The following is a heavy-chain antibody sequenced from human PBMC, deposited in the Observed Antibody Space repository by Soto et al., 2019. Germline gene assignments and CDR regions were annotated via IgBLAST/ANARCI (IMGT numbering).Heavy chain of an antibody. CDR1: GSPFILYH. D-gene: IGHD4-17*01. J-gene: IGHJ4*02. Sequence: XSVKVSCKASGSPFILYHMHWVRQAPGQGLEWMGMINNXGGSRXYAQKVKDRVXXTEDSYSXXFYMELRSMRSEDTAVYYCVRAYGDKSGRDFDYWGQGTLVTVSS. CDR2: INNXGGSR. CDR3: VRAYGDKSGRDFDY. V-gene: IGHV1-46*01.